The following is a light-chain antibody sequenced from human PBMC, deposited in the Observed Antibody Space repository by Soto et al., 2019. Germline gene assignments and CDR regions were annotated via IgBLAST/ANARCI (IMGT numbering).Light chain of an antibody. Sequence: QSALTQPASVSGSPGQSINISCTGTSSDVGGYDRVSWYQQHPGKAPKLLIYEGTERPSGISKRLSGSKSGNTASLTISGLQAEDEADYYCCSSAGSRILSWVFGGGTKVTVL. V-gene: IGLV2-23*01. CDR2: EGT. CDR1: SSDVGGYDR. CDR3: CSSAGSRILSWV. J-gene: IGLJ3*02.